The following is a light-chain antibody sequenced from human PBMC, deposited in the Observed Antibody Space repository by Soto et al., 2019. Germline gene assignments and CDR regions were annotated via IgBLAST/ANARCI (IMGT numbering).Light chain of an antibody. V-gene: IGKV1-5*03. CDR2: KAS. CDR1: QTISSW. CDR3: QQSYSTPLT. Sequence: DIQMTQSPSTLSGSVGDRVTITCRASQTISSWLAWYQQKPGEAPKLLIYKASTLKSGVPSRFSGSGSGTDFTLTISSLQPEDFATYYCQQSYSTPLTFGGGTKVDNK. J-gene: IGKJ4*01.